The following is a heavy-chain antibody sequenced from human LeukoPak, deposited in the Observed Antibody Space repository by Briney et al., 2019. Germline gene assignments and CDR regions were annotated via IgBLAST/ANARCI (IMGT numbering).Heavy chain of an antibody. J-gene: IGHJ4*02. CDR2: INHSGST. CDR3: AGSVVRGVIRPGARYFDY. CDR1: GGSFSGYY. Sequence: SETLSLTCAVYGGSFSGYYWSWIRQPPGKGLEWIGEINHSGSTNYNPSLKSRVTISVDTSKNQFSLKLSSVTAADTAVYYCAGSVVRGVIRPGARYFDYWGQGTLVTVSS. D-gene: IGHD3-10*01. V-gene: IGHV4-34*01.